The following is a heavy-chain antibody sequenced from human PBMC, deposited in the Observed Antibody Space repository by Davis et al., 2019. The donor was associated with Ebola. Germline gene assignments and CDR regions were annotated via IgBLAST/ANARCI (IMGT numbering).Heavy chain of an antibody. CDR1: GFTFSNYA. V-gene: IGHV3-23*01. D-gene: IGHD7-27*01. Sequence: GESLKISCAASGFTFSNYAMNWVRQAPGKGLEWVSTISGSGDSTYYADSVKGRFTISRDNSKNTLYLQMNSLRAEDTAVYYCAILTGDRDYWGQGTLVTVSS. J-gene: IGHJ4*02. CDR2: ISGSGDST. CDR3: AILTGDRDY.